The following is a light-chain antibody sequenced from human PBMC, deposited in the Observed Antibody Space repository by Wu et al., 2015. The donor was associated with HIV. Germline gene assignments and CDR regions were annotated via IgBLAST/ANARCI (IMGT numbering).Light chain of an antibody. CDR3: QQYNKWPLT. CDR2: GAS. V-gene: IGKV3-15*01. J-gene: IGKJ4*01. CDR1: QSVSNT. Sequence: EIVMTQSPATLSVSPGERVTLSCRASQSVSNTLAWYQQKPGQGPRLLIYGASTRATDVPARFSGTGSGTEFTLTIDSLQSEDFAVYYCQQYNKWPLTFGGGTKVEI.